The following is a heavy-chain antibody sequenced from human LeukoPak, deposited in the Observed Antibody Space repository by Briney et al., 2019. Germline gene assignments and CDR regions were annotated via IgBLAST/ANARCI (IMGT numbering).Heavy chain of an antibody. J-gene: IGHJ3*01. V-gene: IGHV3-74*03. CDR3: ATDAGHGFSF. D-gene: IGHD3-10*01. Sequence: GGSLRLSCAASGFTFSNAWMHWVRQAPGKGLVWVSRIYSDGSDTTYADSVKGRFIISRDNAKNTLYLQMNSLRGDDTAVYYCATDAGHGFSFWGQGTMVTVSS. CDR1: GFTFSNAW. CDR2: IYSDGSDT.